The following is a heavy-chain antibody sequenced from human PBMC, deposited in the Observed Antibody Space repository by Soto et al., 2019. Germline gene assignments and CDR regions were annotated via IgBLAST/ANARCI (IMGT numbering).Heavy chain of an antibody. CDR1: GYTFTTFW. Sequence: PGESLKISCKGFGYTFTTFWISWVRQMPGKGLEWMGRIDPRDSYTNYNPSFQGHVTISADKSINTAFLQWGNPKASDTAMYYCARLYCNRTTCDSWLDPCGQGTLVTVYS. J-gene: IGHJ5*02. CDR2: IDPRDSYT. V-gene: IGHV5-10-1*01. CDR3: ARLYCNRTTCDSWLDP. D-gene: IGHD2-2*01.